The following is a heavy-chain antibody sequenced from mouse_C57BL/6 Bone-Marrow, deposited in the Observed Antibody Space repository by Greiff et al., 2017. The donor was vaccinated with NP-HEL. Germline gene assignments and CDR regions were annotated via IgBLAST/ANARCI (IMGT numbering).Heavy chain of an antibody. D-gene: IGHD2-4*01. V-gene: IGHV1-59*01. Sequence: QVHVKQPGAELVRPGTSVKLSCKASGYTFTSYWMHWVKQRPGQGLEWIGVIDPSDSYTNYNQKFKGKATLTVDTSSSTAYMQLSSLTSEDSAVYYCAREGGIYYDLWGQGTTLTVSS. CDR1: GYTFTSYW. CDR3: AREGGIYYDL. CDR2: IDPSDSYT. J-gene: IGHJ2*01.